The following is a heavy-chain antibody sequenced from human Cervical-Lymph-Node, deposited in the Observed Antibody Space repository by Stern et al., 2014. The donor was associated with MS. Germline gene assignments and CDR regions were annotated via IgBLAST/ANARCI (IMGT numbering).Heavy chain of an antibody. D-gene: IGHD3-9*01. CDR1: GGSISDSSYH. J-gene: IGHJ4*02. V-gene: IGHV4-39*01. CDR2: IYYSGSTTINYSGTT. Sequence: QVQLQESGPGLVKPSETLSLTCTVSGGSISDSSYHWGWIRQPPGKGLECIGNIYYSGSTTINYSGTTYYHPPLQSRVPITLDHPKTQFSLRLSSVTAADTAVYYCLSASSYDTLTGWGQGTLVTVSP. CDR3: LSASSYDTLTG.